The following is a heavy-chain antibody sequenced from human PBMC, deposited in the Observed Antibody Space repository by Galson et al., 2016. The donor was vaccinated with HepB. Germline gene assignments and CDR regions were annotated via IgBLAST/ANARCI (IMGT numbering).Heavy chain of an antibody. CDR3: TRDGTLRPLGY. D-gene: IGHD3-22*01. CDR1: GFSFGSYW. Sequence: SPRLSCAGSGFSFGSYWMSWVRQSPGKGLEWVANIKPDGSEKYYVDSVEGRFTISRDNAKNSLYLQINSLRAEDTALYYCTRDGTLRPLGYWGQGTLVTVSS. V-gene: IGHV3-7*03. J-gene: IGHJ4*02. CDR2: IKPDGSEK.